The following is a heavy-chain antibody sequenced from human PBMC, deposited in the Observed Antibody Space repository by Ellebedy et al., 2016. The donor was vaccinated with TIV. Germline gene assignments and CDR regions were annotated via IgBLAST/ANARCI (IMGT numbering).Heavy chain of an antibody. Sequence: SQTLSLTCVISGDSVSTDIGWNWIRQSPSRGLEWLGSTYYRSKWNNDDAVSLKRRITINPDTSKNQFYLQLNSVIPDDTAVYYCARGWFRSGMGVWGQGTTVTVSS. D-gene: IGHD2-15*01. CDR2: TYYRSKWNN. J-gene: IGHJ6*02. V-gene: IGHV6-1*01. CDR1: GDSVSTDIG. CDR3: ARGWFRSGMGV.